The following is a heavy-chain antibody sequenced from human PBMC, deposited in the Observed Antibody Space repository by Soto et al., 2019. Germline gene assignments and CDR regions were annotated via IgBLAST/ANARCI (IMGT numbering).Heavy chain of an antibody. J-gene: IGHJ6*03. V-gene: IGHV3-66*01. Sequence: EVQLVESGGGLVQRGGSLRLSCAASGITVYNNYMSWVRQAPGKGLAGVSVIYSGGSTSYADSVKGRFTISRDGSKNTVYFQMNSLRAEDTAVYYCARDVGVWCRGTTVTVSS. CDR2: IYSGGST. CDR3: ARDVGV. CDR1: GITVYNNY.